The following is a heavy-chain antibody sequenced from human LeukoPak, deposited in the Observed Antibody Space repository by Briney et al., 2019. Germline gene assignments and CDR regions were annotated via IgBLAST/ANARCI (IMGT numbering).Heavy chain of an antibody. V-gene: IGHV1-2*07. D-gene: IGHD6-19*01. CDR3: ASGGRQQWLASFDY. CDR2: INPKNGGA. J-gene: IGHJ4*02. CDR1: GYTFTSYA. Sequence: ASVKVSCKASGYTFTSYAMNWVRQAPGQGLEWMGWINPKNGGANYAPSFQGRVTMTRDTSISTAYMELSRLKSDDTAVYYCASGGRQQWLASFDYWGQGTLVTVSS.